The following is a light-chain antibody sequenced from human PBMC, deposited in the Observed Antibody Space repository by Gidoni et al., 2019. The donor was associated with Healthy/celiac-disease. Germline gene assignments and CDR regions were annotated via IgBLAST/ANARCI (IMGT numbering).Light chain of an antibody. CDR3: QLYGSSPGLT. J-gene: IGKJ4*01. CDR1: QSVSSSY. Sequence: EIVLTQSPCTLSLSPGDRATLSCRAIQSVSSSYLACYQQKPGQAPRLLIYGASSRATGIPDRFSGSGSGTDFTLTISRLEPEDFAVYYCQLYGSSPGLTFGGGTKVEIK. CDR2: GAS. V-gene: IGKV3-20*01.